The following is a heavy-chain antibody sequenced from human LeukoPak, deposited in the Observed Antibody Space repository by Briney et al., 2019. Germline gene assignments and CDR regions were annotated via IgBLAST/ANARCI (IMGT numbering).Heavy chain of an antibody. CDR3: ARVWARGAADIDY. D-gene: IGHD3-16*01. CDR2: IIPILGIA. J-gene: IGHJ4*02. CDR1: GGTFSSYT. V-gene: IGHV1-69*02. Sequence: SVKVSCKASGGTFSSYTISWVRQAPGQRLEWMGRIIPILGIANYAQKFQGRVTITADKSTSTAYMELSSLRSEDTAVYYCARVWARGAADIDYWGQGTLVTVSS.